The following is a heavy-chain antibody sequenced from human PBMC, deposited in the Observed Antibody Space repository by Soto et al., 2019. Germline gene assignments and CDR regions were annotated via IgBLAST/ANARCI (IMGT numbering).Heavy chain of an antibody. Sequence: SETLSLTCTVSGGSISSSSYYWGWIRQPPGKGLEWIGSIYYSGSTYYNPSLKSRVTISVDTSKNQFSLKLSSVTAADTAVYYWARGGPILLYFDWLPPDYWGQGTLLTVSS. V-gene: IGHV4-39*01. D-gene: IGHD3-9*01. CDR3: ARGGPILLYFDWLPPDY. J-gene: IGHJ4*02. CDR1: GGSISSSSYY. CDR2: IYYSGST.